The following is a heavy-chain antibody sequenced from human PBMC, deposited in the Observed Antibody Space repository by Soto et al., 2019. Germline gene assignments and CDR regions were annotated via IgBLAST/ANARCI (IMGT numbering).Heavy chain of an antibody. CDR2: ISAYNGNT. CDR3: ARVVVVPAAMRGYYYYYGMDV. CDR1: GYTFTSYG. Sequence: QVQLVQSGAEVKKPGASVKVSCKASGYTFTSYGISWVRQAPGQGLEWMGWISAYNGNTNYAQKLQGRVTMTTDTSPRTAYMELRSLRSDDTAVYYCARVVVVPAAMRGYYYYYGMDVWGQGTTVTVSS. V-gene: IGHV1-18*01. D-gene: IGHD2-2*01. J-gene: IGHJ6*02.